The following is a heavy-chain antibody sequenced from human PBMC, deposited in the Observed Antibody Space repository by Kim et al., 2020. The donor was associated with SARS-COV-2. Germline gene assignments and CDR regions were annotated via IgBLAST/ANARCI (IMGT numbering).Heavy chain of an antibody. V-gene: IGHV3-48*01. D-gene: IGHD1-26*01. Sequence: RMSTKNYAASVKGRFTISRDNAKNSLYLQMNSLRAEDTVVYYCALPRWGYWGQGTLVTVSS. CDR3: ALPRWGY. CDR2: RMSTK. J-gene: IGHJ4*02.